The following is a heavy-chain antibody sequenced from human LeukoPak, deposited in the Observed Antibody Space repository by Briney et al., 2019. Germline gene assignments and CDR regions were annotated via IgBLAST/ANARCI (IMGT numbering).Heavy chain of an antibody. V-gene: IGHV3-7*01. CDR3: ARDCGSGSLYYYYYYMDV. J-gene: IGHJ6*03. CDR2: IKQDGSEK. Sequence: PGGSLRLSCAASGFTFSSYWMSWVRQAPGKGLEWVANIKQDGSEKYYVDSVKGRFTISRDNAKNSLYLQMNSLRAEDTAVYYCARDCGSGSLYYYYYYMDVWGKGTTVTVSS. D-gene: IGHD3-10*01. CDR1: GFTFSSYW.